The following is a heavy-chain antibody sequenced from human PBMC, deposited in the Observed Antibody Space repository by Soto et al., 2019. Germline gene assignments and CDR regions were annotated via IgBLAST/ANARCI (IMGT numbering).Heavy chain of an antibody. CDR2: INHSGST. Sequence: SETLSLTCAVYGGSFSGYYWSWIRQPPGKGLEWIGEINHSGSTNYNPSLKSRVTISVDTSKNQFSLKLSSVTAADTAVYYCARIYYYGSYYYYYMDVWGKGTTVTVSS. CDR1: GGSFSGYY. CDR3: ARIYYYGSYYYYYMDV. V-gene: IGHV4-34*01. J-gene: IGHJ6*03. D-gene: IGHD3-10*01.